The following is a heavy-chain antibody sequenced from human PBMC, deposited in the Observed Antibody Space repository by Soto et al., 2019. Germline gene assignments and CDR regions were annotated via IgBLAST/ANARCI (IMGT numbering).Heavy chain of an antibody. CDR3: ARDRASGGPYPTFDY. CDR2: IWYDGNNT. CDR1: GFTFSNYA. J-gene: IGHJ4*02. V-gene: IGHV3-33*01. D-gene: IGHD2-8*02. Sequence: PGGSLRLSCAASGFTFSNYAMHWVRQAPGKGLEWVAVIWYDGNNTYYPDSVKGRFTISRDNSKNTLYLQMNSLRDEDTAVYYCARDRASGGPYPTFDYWGQGTLVTVSS.